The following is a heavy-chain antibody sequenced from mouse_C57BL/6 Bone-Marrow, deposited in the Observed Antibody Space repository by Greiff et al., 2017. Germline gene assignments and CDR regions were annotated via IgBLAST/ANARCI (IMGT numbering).Heavy chain of an antibody. CDR1: GFTFSDYG. Sequence: EVQLVESGGGLVKPGGSLKLSCAASGFTFSDYGMHWVRQAPEKGLEWVAYLSSGSSTIYYADTVKGRFTISRDNAKNTLFLQMTSLRSEDTAMYDCASAFYGNYVAWFAYWGQGTLVTVSA. CDR3: ASAFYGNYVAWFAY. J-gene: IGHJ3*01. V-gene: IGHV5-17*01. D-gene: IGHD2-1*01. CDR2: LSSGSSTI.